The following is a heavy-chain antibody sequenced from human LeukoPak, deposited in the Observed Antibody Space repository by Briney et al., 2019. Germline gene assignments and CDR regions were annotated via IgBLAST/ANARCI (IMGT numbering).Heavy chain of an antibody. J-gene: IGHJ4*02. CDR2: IYYSGST. CDR3: ARSVGGDCFDY. CDR1: GGSISSHY. V-gene: IGHV4-59*11. Sequence: SETLSLTCTASGGSISSHYWSWIRQPPGKGLEWIGYIYYSGSTNYNPSLKSRVTISVDTSKNQFSLKLSSVTAADTAVYYCARSVGGDCFDYWGQGTLVTVSS. D-gene: IGHD2-21*01.